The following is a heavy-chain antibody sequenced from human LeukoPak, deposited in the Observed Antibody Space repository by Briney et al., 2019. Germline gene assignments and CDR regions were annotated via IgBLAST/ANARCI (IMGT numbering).Heavy chain of an antibody. V-gene: IGHV3-74*01. Sequence: PGGSLRLSCAASGFTFSTYAVNWVRQAPGKGLVWVSRINSDGSSTSYADSVKGRFTISRDNAKNTLYLQMNSLRAEDTAVYYCAKGGHSSGWYWNYWGQGTLVTVSS. CDR2: INSDGSST. J-gene: IGHJ4*02. D-gene: IGHD6-19*01. CDR1: GFTFSTYA. CDR3: AKGGHSSGWYWNY.